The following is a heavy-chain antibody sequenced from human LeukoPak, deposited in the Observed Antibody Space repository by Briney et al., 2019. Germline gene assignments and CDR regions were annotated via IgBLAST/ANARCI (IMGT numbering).Heavy chain of an antibody. CDR1: GDSFSSNSAA. Sequence: SQTLSLTCAISGDSFSSNSAAWTWLRQSPSRGLEWLGRTYYRSKWSSDYAVSMKSRIIINSDTSKNQFSLQLNSVTPEDTAVYYCARGRSWPLDYWGQGTLVTVSS. CDR3: ARGRSWPLDY. V-gene: IGHV6-1*01. J-gene: IGHJ4*02. D-gene: IGHD6-13*01. CDR2: TYYRSKWSS.